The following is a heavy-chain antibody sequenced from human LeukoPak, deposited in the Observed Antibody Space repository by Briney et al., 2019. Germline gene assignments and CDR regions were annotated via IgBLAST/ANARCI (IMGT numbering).Heavy chain of an antibody. CDR3: ARRSRDTDVSSWYFDY. CDR1: GGSISSSNW. D-gene: IGHD6-13*01. CDR2: INHSGST. J-gene: IGHJ4*02. Sequence: SGTLSLTCAVSGGSISSSNWWSWVRQPPGKGLEWIGEINHSGSTNYDPSLKSRVTISVDTSKNQFSLKLSSVTAADTARYYCARRSRDTDVSSWYFDYWGRGILVTVSS. V-gene: IGHV4-4*02.